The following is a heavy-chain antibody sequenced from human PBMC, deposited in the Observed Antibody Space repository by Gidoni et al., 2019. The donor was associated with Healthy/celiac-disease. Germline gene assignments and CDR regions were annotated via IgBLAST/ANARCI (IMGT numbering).Heavy chain of an antibody. Sequence: EVQLVESGGGLVQPGRSLRLSCAASVFTFDDYDMSWVRQAPGKGLRWVSGMSGKSGSIGYADSVKGRFTISRDNAKNSLYLQMNSLRAEDTALYYCAKAQYGFGHNNWCDHWGQGTLVTVSS. CDR2: MSGKSGSI. D-gene: IGHD3-10*01. V-gene: IGHV3-9*01. J-gene: IGHJ5*02. CDR1: VFTFDDYD. CDR3: AKAQYGFGHNNWCDH.